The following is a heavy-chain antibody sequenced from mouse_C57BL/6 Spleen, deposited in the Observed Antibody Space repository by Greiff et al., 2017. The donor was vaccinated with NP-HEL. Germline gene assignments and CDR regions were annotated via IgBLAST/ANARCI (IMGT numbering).Heavy chain of an antibody. V-gene: IGHV1-52*01. CDR1: GYTFTSYW. D-gene: IGHD1-1*01. CDR2: IDPSDSET. J-gene: IGHJ1*03. CDR3: AREPSGSDWYFDV. Sequence: VQLQQPGAELVRPGSSVKLSCKASGYTFTSYWMHWVKQRPIQGLEWIGNIDPSDSETHYNQKFKDKATLTVDKSSSTAYMQLSSLTSEDSAVYYCAREPSGSDWYFDVWGTGTTVTVSS.